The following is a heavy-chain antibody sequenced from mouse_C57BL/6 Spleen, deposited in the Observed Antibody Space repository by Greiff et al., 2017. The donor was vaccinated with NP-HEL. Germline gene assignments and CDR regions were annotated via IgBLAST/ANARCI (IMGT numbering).Heavy chain of an antibody. D-gene: IGHD3-2*01. V-gene: IGHV1-82*01. J-gene: IGHJ3*01. CDR1: GYAFSSSW. CDR2: IYPGDGDT. CDR3: ARDRGAY. Sequence: QVQLKESGPELVKPGASVKISCKASGYAFSSSWMNWVKQRPGKGLEWIGRIYPGDGDTNYNGKFKGKATLTADKSSSTAYMQLSSLTSEDSAVYFCARDRGAYWGQGTLVTVSA.